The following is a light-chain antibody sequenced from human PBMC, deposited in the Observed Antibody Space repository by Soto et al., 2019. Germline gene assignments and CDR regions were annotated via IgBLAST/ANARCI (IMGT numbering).Light chain of an antibody. J-gene: IGKJ5*01. CDR2: GAS. Sequence: EIVLTQSPGTLSMSPGERATLSCRASLSLSSSYIAWYQQKPGQAPRLLIYGASSRATGIPDRFSGSGSGTEFTLTITRLEPEDFAVYYCQQYGSSLITFGQGTRLEI. V-gene: IGKV3-20*01. CDR1: LSLSSSY. CDR3: QQYGSSLIT.